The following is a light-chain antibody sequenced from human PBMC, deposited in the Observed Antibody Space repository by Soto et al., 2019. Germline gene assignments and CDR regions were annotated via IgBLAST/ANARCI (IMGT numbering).Light chain of an antibody. CDR2: HAA. Sequence: EIVLTQTPGPLSLSPGERATLSFRASQSVNFKLAWYQQKPGQAPRLLIYHAATTANGIPARFSGSGSGTEFTLTISSLQSEDFALYYCQQYNEWPTFGQGTKVDI. CDR3: QQYNEWPT. V-gene: IGKV3D-15*01. J-gene: IGKJ1*01. CDR1: QSVNFK.